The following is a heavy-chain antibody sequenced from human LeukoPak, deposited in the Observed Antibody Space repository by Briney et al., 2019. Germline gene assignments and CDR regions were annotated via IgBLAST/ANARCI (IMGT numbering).Heavy chain of an antibody. CDR1: GGSISSSRFN. J-gene: IGHJ2*01. CDR3: ARDSRFDSGGYRHVFWFFDL. D-gene: IGHD3-22*01. V-gene: IGHV4-39*07. CDR2: IYHNGDT. Sequence: PSETLSLTCTVSGGSISSSRFNWGWIRQTPGKGLEWIGTIYHNGDTYHNPSLKSRVTMSRDTSNNQFSLKLTSVIAADTAVYYCARDSRFDSGGYRHVFWFFDLWGRGTLVTVSS.